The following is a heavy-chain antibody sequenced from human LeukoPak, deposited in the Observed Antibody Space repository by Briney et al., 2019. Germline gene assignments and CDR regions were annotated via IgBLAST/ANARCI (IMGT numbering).Heavy chain of an antibody. CDR2: IRSDGSNK. CDR3: ARGPLDSFDI. V-gene: IGHV3-30*02. CDR1: GFSFSSYG. J-gene: IGHJ3*02. Sequence: GGSLRLSCAGSGFSFSSYGMHWVRQAPGKGLEWMAFIRSDGSNKYYADSVKGRFTISRDNSKNTLYLQMNSLRAEDTAVYYCARGPLDSFDIWGQGTMVTVSS.